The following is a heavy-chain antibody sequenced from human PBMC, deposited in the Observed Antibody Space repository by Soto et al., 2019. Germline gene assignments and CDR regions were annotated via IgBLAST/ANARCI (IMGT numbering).Heavy chain of an antibody. CDR3: ARGLILWFGELSRRWGDYYHMDV. CDR1: GGSFSGYQ. V-gene: IGHV4-34*01. J-gene: IGHJ6*03. CDR2: INDSGNI. D-gene: IGHD3-10*01. Sequence: QVQLQQWGAGLLKPSETLSLTCAVYGGSFSGYQWSWIRQTPGKGLEWIGEINDSGNINYNPSLKSRVTIVLATPKKLISIRLSSVTAADTAVYFCARGLILWFGELSRRWGDYYHMDVWGKGTTVTVSS.